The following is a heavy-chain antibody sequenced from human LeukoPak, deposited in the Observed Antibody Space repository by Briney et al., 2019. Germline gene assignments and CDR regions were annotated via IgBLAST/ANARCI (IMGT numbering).Heavy chain of an antibody. V-gene: IGHV3-48*01. Sequence: GGSLRLSCAASGFTLSSYSMNWVRQAPGKGLEWVSYISSSGSTIYYADSVKGRFTISRDNSKNTLYLQMNSLRAEDTAIYYCAKGPLRGVTKGPIDFWGQGTLVTVSS. CDR1: GFTLSSYS. CDR3: AKGPLRGVTKGPIDF. CDR2: ISSSGSTI. D-gene: IGHD3-10*01. J-gene: IGHJ4*02.